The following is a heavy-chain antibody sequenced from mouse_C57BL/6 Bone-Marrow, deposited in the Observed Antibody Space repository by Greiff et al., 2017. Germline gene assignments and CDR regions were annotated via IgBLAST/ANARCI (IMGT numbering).Heavy chain of an antibody. CDR2: IRSKSNNYAT. J-gene: IGHJ4*01. V-gene: IGHV10-1*01. CDR1: GFSFNTYA. Sequence: EVKLVESGGGLVQPKGSLKLSCAASGFSFNTYAMNWVRQAPGKGLEWVARIRSKSNNYATYYADSVKDRFTNSRDDSESMLYLQMNNLKTEDTAMYYCVRQGYYYAMDYWGQGTSVTVSS. CDR3: VRQGYYYAMDY.